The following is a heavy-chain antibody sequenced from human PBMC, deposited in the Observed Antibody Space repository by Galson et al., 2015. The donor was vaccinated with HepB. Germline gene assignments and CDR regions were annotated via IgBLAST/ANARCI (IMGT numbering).Heavy chain of an antibody. D-gene: IGHD5-12*01. CDR1: GYTFTSYG. V-gene: IGHV1-18*01. Sequence: SVKVSCKASGYTFTSYGISWVRQAPGQGLEWMGWISAYKGNTNYAQKLQGRVTITADESTSTAYMELSSLRSEDTAVYYCARGEGWLRLGRFDYWGQGTLVTVSS. CDR2: ISAYKGNT. J-gene: IGHJ4*02. CDR3: ARGEGWLRLGRFDY.